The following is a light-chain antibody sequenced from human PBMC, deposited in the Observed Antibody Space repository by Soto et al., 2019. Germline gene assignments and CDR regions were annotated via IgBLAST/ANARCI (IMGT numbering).Light chain of an antibody. CDR2: AVS. CDR1: SSDVGGYNY. Sequence: QSALTQPPSASGSPGQSVTISCTGTSSDVGGYNYVSWYQQHPGKAPKLMIYAVSKWPSGVPDRFSGSKSGNTASLNVSGLQAEDEADYYCSSYAGSNNLRVFGGGTKVTVL. J-gene: IGLJ2*01. V-gene: IGLV2-8*01. CDR3: SSYAGSNNLRV.